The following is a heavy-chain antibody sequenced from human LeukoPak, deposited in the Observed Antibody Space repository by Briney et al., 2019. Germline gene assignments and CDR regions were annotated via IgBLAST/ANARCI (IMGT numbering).Heavy chain of an antibody. CDR3: LGSNIAAV. D-gene: IGHD6-13*01. Sequence: PGGSLRLSCAASGFTFSSYAMSWVRQAPGKGLEWVSSISSSSSYIYYADSVKGRFTISRDNAMNSLYLQMNSLRAEDTADYYCLGSNIAAVWGQGTLVTVSS. J-gene: IGHJ4*02. CDR1: GFTFSSYA. CDR2: ISSSSSYI. V-gene: IGHV3-21*01.